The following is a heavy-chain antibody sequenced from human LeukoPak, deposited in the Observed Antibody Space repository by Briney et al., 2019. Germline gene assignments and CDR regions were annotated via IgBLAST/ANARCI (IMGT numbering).Heavy chain of an antibody. Sequence: GGSLRLSCAASGFTFSSSSMHWVRQAPGKGLEWVSSISTSSSYIYYADSVKGRFTISRDNAKNSPFLQMNSLRAEDTAVYYCARGRQNSGSYSDAFDIWGQGTMVTVSS. CDR2: ISTSSSYI. J-gene: IGHJ3*02. D-gene: IGHD1-26*01. V-gene: IGHV3-21*01. CDR3: ARGRQNSGSYSDAFDI. CDR1: GFTFSSSS.